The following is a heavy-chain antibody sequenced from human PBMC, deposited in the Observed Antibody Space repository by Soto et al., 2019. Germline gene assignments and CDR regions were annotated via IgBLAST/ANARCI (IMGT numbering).Heavy chain of an antibody. CDR3: ARDLDTAMVYYGMDV. CDR1: GGTFSSYA. V-gene: IGHV1-69*13. D-gene: IGHD5-18*01. J-gene: IGHJ6*02. Sequence: SVKVSCKASGGTFSSYAISWVRQAPGQGLEWMGGIIPIFGTANYAQKFQGRVTITADESTSTAYMELSSLRSEDTTVYYCARDLDTAMVYYGMDVWGQGTTVTVSS. CDR2: IIPIFGTA.